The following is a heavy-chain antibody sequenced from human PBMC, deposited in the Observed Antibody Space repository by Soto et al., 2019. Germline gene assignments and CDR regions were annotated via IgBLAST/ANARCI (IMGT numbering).Heavy chain of an antibody. V-gene: IGHV1-18*01. D-gene: IGHD5-18*01. J-gene: IGHJ6*02. CDR3: ARDPGFGFGYSYAFAMDV. CDR1: GYTFSNYG. CDR2: ISGYNGNT. Sequence: ASVKVSCKASGYTFSNYGISWVRQGPGQGLEWMGWISGYNGNTHYEEKVQDRIKMTTDTSTSTTYLELRSLRSDDTAVYFCARDPGFGFGYSYAFAMDVWGQGTTVTVS.